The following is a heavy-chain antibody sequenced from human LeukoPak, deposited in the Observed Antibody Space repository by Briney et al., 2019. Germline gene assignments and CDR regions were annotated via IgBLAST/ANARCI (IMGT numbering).Heavy chain of an antibody. J-gene: IGHJ4*02. CDR3: ARGREVVDY. Sequence: SETLSLTCSVSGYSINSGYYWGWIRQPPGKGLEWIGSIYHSGSTNYNPSLKSRVTISVDMSKNQFSLKLSSVTAADTAVYYCARGREVVDYWGQGTLVTVSS. V-gene: IGHV4-38-2*02. CDR1: GYSINSGYY. D-gene: IGHD1-26*01. CDR2: IYHSGST.